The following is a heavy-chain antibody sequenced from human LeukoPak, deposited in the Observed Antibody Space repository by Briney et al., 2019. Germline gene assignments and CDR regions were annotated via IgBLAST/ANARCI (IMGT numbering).Heavy chain of an antibody. CDR2: PWTGGST. Sequence: SETLSLTCTVSGGSINSYYWSWIRQPPGKGLEFIGYPWTGGSTNYNPSLKSRVTISRDTSKNQFSLKLSSVTAADTAVYYCAGRDYWGQGTLVTVSS. CDR1: GGSINSYY. CDR3: AGRDY. V-gene: IGHV4-4*09. J-gene: IGHJ4*02.